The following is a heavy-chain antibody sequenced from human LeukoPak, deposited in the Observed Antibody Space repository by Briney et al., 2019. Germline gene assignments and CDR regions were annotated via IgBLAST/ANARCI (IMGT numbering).Heavy chain of an antibody. J-gene: IGHJ4*02. V-gene: IGHV3-21*01. CDR1: GFTFSTYD. Sequence: GGSLRLSCAASGFTFSTYDMNWVRQAPGKGLEWVSSISRGGNYIYYADSVKGRFTISRDNAKNSLYLQMNSLRAEDTAVYYCARDPYCSGGSCYSSGWFDYWGQGTLVTVSS. D-gene: IGHD2-15*01. CDR2: ISRGGNYI. CDR3: ARDPYCSGGSCYSSGWFDY.